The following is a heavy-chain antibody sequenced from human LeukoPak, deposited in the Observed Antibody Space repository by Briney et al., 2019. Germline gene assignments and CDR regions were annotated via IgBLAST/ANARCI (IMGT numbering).Heavy chain of an antibody. CDR3: AKAGGGDSSGLDAFDI. J-gene: IGHJ3*02. D-gene: IGHD3-22*01. V-gene: IGHV3-30*18. Sequence: GRPLRLSCAASGFAFSSYGMHWVRQAPGKGLEWVAVISYDGSNKYYADSVKGRFTISRDNSKNTLYLQMNSLRAEDTAVYYCAKAGGGDSSGLDAFDIWGQGTMVTVSS. CDR1: GFAFSSYG. CDR2: ISYDGSNK.